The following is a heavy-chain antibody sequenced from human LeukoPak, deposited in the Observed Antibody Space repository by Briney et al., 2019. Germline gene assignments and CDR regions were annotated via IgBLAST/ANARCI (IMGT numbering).Heavy chain of an antibody. CDR2: ISYDGSNE. Sequence: GGSLRLSCAASGFTFSSYDMHWVRQAPGKGLEWVALISYDGSNEYCADSVKGRFTISRDNSKNTVYLQMNSLTTEDTAVYYCARDANFWSGYNLNWGQGTLVTVSS. J-gene: IGHJ4*02. CDR3: ARDANFWSGYNLN. D-gene: IGHD3-3*01. CDR1: GFTFSSYD. V-gene: IGHV3-30*03.